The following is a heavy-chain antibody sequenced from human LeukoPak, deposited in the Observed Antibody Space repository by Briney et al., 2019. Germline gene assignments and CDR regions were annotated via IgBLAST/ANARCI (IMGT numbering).Heavy chain of an antibody. J-gene: IGHJ3*02. CDR1: GGSISSGSYY. CDR3: ARGPPRTGEAFDI. D-gene: IGHD7-27*01. CDR2: IYTSGST. Sequence: PSETPSLTCTVSGGSISSGSYYWSWIRQPAGKGLEWIGRIYTSGSTNYNPSLKSRVTISVDTSKNQFSLKLSSVTAADTAVYYCARGPPRTGEAFDIWGQGTMVTVSS. V-gene: IGHV4-61*02.